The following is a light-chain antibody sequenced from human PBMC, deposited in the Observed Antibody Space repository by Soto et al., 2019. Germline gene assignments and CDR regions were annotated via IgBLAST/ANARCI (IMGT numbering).Light chain of an antibody. J-gene: IGKJ3*01. CDR3: QHYNDWPPAFT. V-gene: IGKV3D-15*01. CDR1: QSLNRN. Sequence: EILMTQSPATLSVPRGERATLSCRASQSLNRNLAWYQQKPGQAPRLIIYGASTRASGIPARFSGSGSGTEFTLTISSLQSEDFALYYCQHYNDWPPAFTFGPGTKVDL. CDR2: GAS.